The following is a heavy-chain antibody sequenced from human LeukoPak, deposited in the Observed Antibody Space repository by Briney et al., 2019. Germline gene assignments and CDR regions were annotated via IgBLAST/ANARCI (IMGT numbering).Heavy chain of an antibody. CDR2: IGGSGTRT. Sequence: PGGSLRLSCAASGFIFSDSNMHWVRQAPGKGLEWVSGIGGSGTRTYYADSVKGRFTISRDNSKNTLYLQMNSLRDEDTAVYYCAKDSHWILFDDWGQGTLVTVSS. CDR1: GFIFSDSN. D-gene: IGHD2-2*03. CDR3: AKDSHWILFDD. J-gene: IGHJ4*02. V-gene: IGHV3-23*01.